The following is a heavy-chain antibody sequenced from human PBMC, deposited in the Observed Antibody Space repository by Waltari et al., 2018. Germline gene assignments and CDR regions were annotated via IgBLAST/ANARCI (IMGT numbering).Heavy chain of an antibody. D-gene: IGHD3-10*01. CDR3: VSVITMVQGVPGAFDI. Sequence: QVQLQESGPGLVKPSETLSLTCAVSGYSISSGYYWGWIRQPPGKGLEWIGSIYHSGSTYYNPSLKSRVTISVDTSKNQFSLKLSSVTAADTAVYYCVSVITMVQGVPGAFDIWGQGTMVTVSS. CDR1: GYSISSGYY. V-gene: IGHV4-38-2*01. J-gene: IGHJ3*02. CDR2: IYHSGST.